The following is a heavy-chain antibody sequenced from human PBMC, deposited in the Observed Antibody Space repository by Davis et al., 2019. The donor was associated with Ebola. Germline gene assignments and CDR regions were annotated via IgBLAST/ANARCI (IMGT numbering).Heavy chain of an antibody. V-gene: IGHV3-73*01. D-gene: IGHD4-17*01. CDR2: IRSKANSYAT. Sequence: GESLKISCAASGFTFSGSAMHWVRQASGKGLEWVGRIRSKANSYATAYAASVKGRFTISRDDSKNTAYLQMNSLKPEDTAVYYCTSTLDGDYVDYWGQGTLVTVSS. CDR1: GFTFSGSA. CDR3: TSTLDGDYVDY. J-gene: IGHJ4*02.